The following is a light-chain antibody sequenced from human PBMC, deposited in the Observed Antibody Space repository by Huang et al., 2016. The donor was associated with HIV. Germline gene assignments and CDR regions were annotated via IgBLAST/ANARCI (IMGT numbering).Light chain of an antibody. CDR3: QQTYRIPWT. V-gene: IGKV1-39*01. J-gene: IGKJ1*01. CDR1: QTINSY. CDR2: AAS. Sequence: DIQMTQSPFFLSASVGDRVTITCRASQTINSYLNWYQHKPGKAPKLLIYAASSLQSGVPSRFNASGSVTDFALTISGLQSEDFAIYYCQQTYRIPWTFGQGAKVEIK.